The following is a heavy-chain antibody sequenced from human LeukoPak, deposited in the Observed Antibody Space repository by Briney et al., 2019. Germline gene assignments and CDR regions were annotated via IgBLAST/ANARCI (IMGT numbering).Heavy chain of an antibody. J-gene: IGHJ4*02. CDR2: ISSSSSTI. CDR3: ARDDPSYCSGGSCYSGY. CDR1: GFTFSSYS. D-gene: IGHD2-15*01. V-gene: IGHV3-48*04. Sequence: GGSLRLSCAASGFTFSSYSMNWVRQAPGKGLEWVSYISSSSSTIYYADSVKGRFTISRDNAKNSLYLQMNSLRAEDTAVYYCARDDPSYCSGGSCYSGYWGQGTLVTVSS.